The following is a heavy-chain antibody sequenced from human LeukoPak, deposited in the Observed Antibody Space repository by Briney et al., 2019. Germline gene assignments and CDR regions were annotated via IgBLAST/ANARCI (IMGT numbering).Heavy chain of an antibody. Sequence: SETLSLTCTVSGGSISSSSYYWGWIRQPPGKGLEWIGSIYYSGSTYYNPSLKSRVTISVDTSKNQFSLKPSSVTAADTAVYYCARHLTMVRGVIITNYYYYMDVWGKGTTVTVSS. D-gene: IGHD3-10*01. V-gene: IGHV4-39*01. CDR2: IYYSGST. CDR3: ARHLTMVRGVIITNYYYYMDV. J-gene: IGHJ6*03. CDR1: GGSISSSSYY.